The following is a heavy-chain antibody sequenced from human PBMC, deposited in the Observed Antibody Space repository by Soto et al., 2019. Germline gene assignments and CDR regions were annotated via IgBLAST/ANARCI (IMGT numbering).Heavy chain of an antibody. CDR3: ARGITMVRGKYYYGMDV. J-gene: IGHJ6*02. Sequence: SETLSLTFADSGVSFIDYYWSWIRQPPGKGLEWIGEINHSGSTNYNPSLKSRVTISVDTSKNQFSLKLSSVTAADTAVYYCARGITMVRGKYYYGMDVWGQGTTVTVSS. CDR2: INHSGST. CDR1: GVSFIDYY. V-gene: IGHV4-34*01. D-gene: IGHD3-10*01.